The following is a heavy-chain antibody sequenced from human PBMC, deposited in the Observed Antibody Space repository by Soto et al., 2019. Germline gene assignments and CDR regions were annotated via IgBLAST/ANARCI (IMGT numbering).Heavy chain of an antibody. CDR3: ARIEMASMK. Sequence: LSETLSLSCSVSGASIRSGGFYWSWLRQSPGKGLEWIGHIYYTGSTFVSPSLKGRLTISLDTSKNQFSLDLNSVTAADTAMYYCARIEMASMKWGRATLVTVSS. J-gene: IGHJ4*02. V-gene: IGHV4-31*03. CDR2: IYYTGST. CDR1: GASIRSGGFY.